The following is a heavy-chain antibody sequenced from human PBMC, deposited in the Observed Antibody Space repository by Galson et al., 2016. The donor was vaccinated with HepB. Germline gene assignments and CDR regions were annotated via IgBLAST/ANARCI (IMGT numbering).Heavy chain of an antibody. CDR1: GFSFSSYW. Sequence: SLRLSCAASGFSFSSYWMTWVRQAPGKGLKFLANIKTDGSETYYADSVKGRFTISRDNAKNFLYLQMNSLRAEDTAVYYCARDPADQCGSTRCWGAFDIWGRGTMVTVSS. V-gene: IGHV3-7*01. CDR3: ARDPADQCGSTRCWGAFDI. J-gene: IGHJ3*02. D-gene: IGHD2-2*01. CDR2: IKTDGSET.